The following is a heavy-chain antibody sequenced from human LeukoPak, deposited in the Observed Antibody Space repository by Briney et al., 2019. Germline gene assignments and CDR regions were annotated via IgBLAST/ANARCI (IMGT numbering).Heavy chain of an antibody. Sequence: PSETLSLTCTVSGGSISSSSYYWGWIRQPPGKGLEWIGSIYHSGSTYYNPSLKSRVTISVDTSKNQFSLKLSSVTAADTAVYYCARVGKVVITSSDYWGQGTLVTVSS. CDR2: IYHSGST. D-gene: IGHD3-22*01. V-gene: IGHV4-39*07. J-gene: IGHJ4*02. CDR3: ARVGKVVITSSDY. CDR1: GGSISSSSYY.